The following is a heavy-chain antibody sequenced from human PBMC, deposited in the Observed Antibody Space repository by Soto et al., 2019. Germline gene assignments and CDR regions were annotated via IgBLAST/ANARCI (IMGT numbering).Heavy chain of an antibody. V-gene: IGHV1-69*13. J-gene: IGHJ2*01. CDR2: ITPIFGTA. CDR1: GGTFSSYA. Sequence: SVKVSCKASGGTFSSYAISWVRQAPGQGLEWMGGITPIFGTANYAQKFQGRVTITADESTSTAYMELSSLRSEDTAVYYCARLGLEMATINWYFDLWGRGTLVTVSS. CDR3: ARLGLEMATINWYFDL. D-gene: IGHD5-12*01.